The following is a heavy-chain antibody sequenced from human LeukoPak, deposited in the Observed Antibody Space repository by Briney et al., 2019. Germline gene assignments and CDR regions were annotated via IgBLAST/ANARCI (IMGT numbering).Heavy chain of an antibody. CDR2: IYSGGNT. J-gene: IGHJ4*02. D-gene: IGHD2-2*01. V-gene: IGHV3-53*01. CDR1: GFTFNSYP. CDR3: ARGETSSYDY. Sequence: GGSLRLSCAASGFTFNSYPMHWVRQAPGKGLEWVSVIYSGGNTYYADSVKSRFTISRDNSKNTVYLQMNSLRAEDTAVYYCARGETSSYDYWGQGTLVTVSS.